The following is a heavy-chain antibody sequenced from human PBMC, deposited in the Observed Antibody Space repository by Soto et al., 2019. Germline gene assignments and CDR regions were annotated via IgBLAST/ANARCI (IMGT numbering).Heavy chain of an antibody. CDR3: ARGLKFTTPLVRGVNPYYYYYMDV. CDR1: GYTFSSYD. Sequence: QVQLVQSGAEVKKPGASVKVSCKASGYTFSSYDINWVRQATGQGLEWMGWMNPNSGDTNYPQKFQGKVTMIRNTSIATAYMELSSLRSEDTAVYYCARGLKFTTPLVRGVNPYYYYYMDVWGEGTRVTVSS. J-gene: IGHJ6*03. CDR2: MNPNSGDT. D-gene: IGHD3-10*01. V-gene: IGHV1-8*01.